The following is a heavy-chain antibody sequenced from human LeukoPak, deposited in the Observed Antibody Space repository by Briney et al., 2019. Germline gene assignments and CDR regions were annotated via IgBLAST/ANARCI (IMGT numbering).Heavy chain of an antibody. Sequence: SETQSLTCTVSGGSISIYYWSWIGQPPGKGLEWIGYIYYSGSTNYNPSLKSRVTISVDTSKNQFSLKLSSVTAADTAVYYCARRSYYYDSSGYSDAFDIWGQGTMVTVSS. D-gene: IGHD3-22*01. V-gene: IGHV4-59*08. J-gene: IGHJ3*02. CDR3: ARRSYYYDSSGYSDAFDI. CDR1: GGSISIYY. CDR2: IYYSGST.